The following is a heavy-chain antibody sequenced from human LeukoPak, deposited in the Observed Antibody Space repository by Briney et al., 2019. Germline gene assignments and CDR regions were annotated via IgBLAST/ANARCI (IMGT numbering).Heavy chain of an antibody. CDR2: IYYSGST. D-gene: IGHD6-13*01. CDR1: GGSISSYY. CDR3: AGAYYSSRWYLDY. Sequence: SETLSLTCTVSGGSISSYYWSWIRQPPGKGLEWSGYIYYSGSTNYNHSLKSRVTISVDTSKNQFSLKLSSVTAADTAVYYCAGAYYSSRWYLDYWGQGTLVTVSS. J-gene: IGHJ4*02. V-gene: IGHV4-59*01.